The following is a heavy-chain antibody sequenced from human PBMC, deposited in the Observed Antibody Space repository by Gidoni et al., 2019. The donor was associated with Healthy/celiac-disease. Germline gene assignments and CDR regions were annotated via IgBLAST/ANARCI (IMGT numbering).Heavy chain of an antibody. D-gene: IGHD2-15*01. J-gene: IGHJ4*02. V-gene: IGHV4-61*02. CDR2: LYTSGST. Sequence: QAQLQESGPGLVTPSQTLSPTSTVSVGSSSSGSYYWSWIRPPARKGLGWIARLYTSGSTNYTPCLKSRVTRSVVTSQHQFTLRLSSVTAAATAVYYCAREVTRSDGMYSFDYWGQGTLVTVSS. CDR3: AREVTRSDGMYSFDY. CDR1: VGSSSSGSYY.